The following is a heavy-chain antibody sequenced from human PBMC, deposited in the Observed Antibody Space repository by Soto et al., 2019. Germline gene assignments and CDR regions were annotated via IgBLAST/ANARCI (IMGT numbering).Heavy chain of an antibody. Sequence: GESLKISCKASGYSFTSNWIGWVRQMPGKGLEWMGIIYPGDPDTRYSPSFQGQVTISADKSISTAYLQWSRLKASDTAMYYCATRGSGGFSYYYGMDVCGKGPTVTSPQ. CDR2: IYPGDPDT. J-gene: IGHJ6*04. CDR1: GYSFTSNW. V-gene: IGHV5-51*01. D-gene: IGHD6-19*01. CDR3: ATRGSGGFSYYYGMDV.